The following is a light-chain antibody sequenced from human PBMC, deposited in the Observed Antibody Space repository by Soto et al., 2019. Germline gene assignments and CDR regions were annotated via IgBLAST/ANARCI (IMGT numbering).Light chain of an antibody. CDR1: QGIRND. CDR3: LQDYNSPFT. J-gene: IGKJ3*01. Sequence: AIQMTQSPSSLSASVGDRVTITCRASQGIRNDLGWYQQKPGKAPELLIYAASTLQNGVPSRFSGSGASTDFTLTISRLQPEDIAAYYCLQDYNSPFTFGPGTKFDIE. CDR2: AAS. V-gene: IGKV1-6*01.